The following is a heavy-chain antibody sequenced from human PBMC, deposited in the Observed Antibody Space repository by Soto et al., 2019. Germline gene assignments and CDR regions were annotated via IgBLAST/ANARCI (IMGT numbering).Heavy chain of an antibody. J-gene: IGHJ5*02. V-gene: IGHV3-15*07. CDR3: TTDYDILTGYSP. D-gene: IGHD3-9*01. Sequence: GGSLRLSCAASGFTFSNAWMNWVRQAPGKGLEWVGRIKSKTDGGTTDYAAPVKGRFIISRDDSKNTLYLQMNSLKTEDTAVYYCTTDYDILTGYSPWGQGTLVTVSS. CDR2: IKSKTDGGTT. CDR1: GFTFSNAW.